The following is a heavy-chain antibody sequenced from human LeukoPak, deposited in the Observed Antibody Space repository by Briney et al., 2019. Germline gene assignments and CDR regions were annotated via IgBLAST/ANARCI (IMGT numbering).Heavy chain of an antibody. CDR2: IYYSGST. CDR1: GGSISSGDYY. D-gene: IGHD3-22*01. CDR3: VRHPVWGYDNSGYNRYYFDF. J-gene: IGHJ4*02. V-gene: IGHV4-30-4*01. Sequence: SETLSLTCTVSGGSISSGDYYWSWIRQPPGKGLEWIGYIYYSGSTYYNPSLKSRVTISVDTSKNQFSLELSSVTAADTALYYCVRHPVWGYDNSGYNRYYFDFWGQGTLVTVSS.